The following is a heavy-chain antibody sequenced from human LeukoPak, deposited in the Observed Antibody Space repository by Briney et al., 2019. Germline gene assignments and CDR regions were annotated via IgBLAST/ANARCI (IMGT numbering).Heavy chain of an antibody. CDR1: GYTLTELS. V-gene: IGHV1-24*01. J-gene: IGHJ3*02. D-gene: IGHD2-2*01. CDR3: ASLGAYCSSTSCYGAFDI. Sequence: ASVKVSCKVSGYTLTELSMHWVRQAPGKGLEWMGGFYPEDGETIYAQKFQGRVTMTEDTSTNTAYTELSSLRSEDTAVYYCASLGAYCSSTSCYGAFDIWGQGTMVTVSS. CDR2: FYPEDGET.